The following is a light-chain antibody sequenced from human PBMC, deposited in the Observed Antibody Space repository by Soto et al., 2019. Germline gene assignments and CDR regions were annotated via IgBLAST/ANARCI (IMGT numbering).Light chain of an antibody. CDR3: QQSYSTPLT. Sequence: DIQMTQSPSSLSASVGDRVTITCRASQSISSYLNWYQQKPGKAPKLLIYAASSLQSGVPSRFSGSGSGTDFTLTISSLQPEDFETYYCQQSYSTPLTLGQGSKVDI. J-gene: IGKJ1*01. CDR1: QSISSY. V-gene: IGKV1-39*01. CDR2: AAS.